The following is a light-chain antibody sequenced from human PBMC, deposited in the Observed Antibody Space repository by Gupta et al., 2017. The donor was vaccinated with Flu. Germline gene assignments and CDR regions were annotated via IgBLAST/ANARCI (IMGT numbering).Light chain of an antibody. CDR1: QTVSTY. V-gene: IGKV3-11*01. Sequence: EVVLTQSPATLSFSPGERATLSCRASQTVSTYLAWYQHKPGQAPRLLIYDTSNRATGVPARFSGSGSGTDFSLTISSLEPEDFAIYYCQQRVNWPPTFGGGTKVEIK. CDR3: QQRVNWPPT. CDR2: DTS. J-gene: IGKJ4*01.